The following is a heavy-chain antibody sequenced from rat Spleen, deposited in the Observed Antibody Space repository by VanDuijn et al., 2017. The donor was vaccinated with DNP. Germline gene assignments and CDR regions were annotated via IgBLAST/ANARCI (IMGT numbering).Heavy chain of an antibody. D-gene: IGHD1-6*01. V-gene: IGHV1-43*01. J-gene: IGHJ2*01. Sequence: QVQLQQSGAELAKPGSSVMISCKASGYTFTSYYISWIKQTTGQGLEYIGYINTGSGGTNYNEKFKGRATLTVDKSSSTAFLQLNSLTPGDSAVYYCTRPFPTSYGSFLDSWGQGVMVTVSS. CDR3: TRPFPTSYGSFLDS. CDR2: INTGSGGT. CDR1: GYTFTSYY.